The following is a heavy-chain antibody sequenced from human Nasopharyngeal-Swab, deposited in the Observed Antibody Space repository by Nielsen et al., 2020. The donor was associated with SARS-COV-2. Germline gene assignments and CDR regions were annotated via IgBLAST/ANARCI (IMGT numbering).Heavy chain of an antibody. J-gene: IGHJ6*02. CDR2: ISGSGGST. CDR3: AKEVQLERTTGYYYYYGMDV. Sequence: GESLKISYAASGFTFSSYAMSWVRQAPGRGLEWVSAISGSGGSTYYADSVKGRFTISRDNSKNTLYLQMNSLRAEDTAVYYCAKEVQLERTTGYYYYYGMDVWGQGTTVTVSS. D-gene: IGHD1-1*01. CDR1: GFTFSSYA. V-gene: IGHV3-23*01.